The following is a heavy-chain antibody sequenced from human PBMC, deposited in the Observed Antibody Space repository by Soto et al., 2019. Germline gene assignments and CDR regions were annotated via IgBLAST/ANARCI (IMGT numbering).Heavy chain of an antibody. V-gene: IGHV3-9*01. Sequence: GGSLRLSCAASGFTFDDYAMHWVRQAPGKGLEWVSGISWNSGSIGYADSVKGRFTISRDNAKNSLYLQMNSLRAEDTALYYCAKDVDGSGSLDENAFDIWGQGTMVTVSS. J-gene: IGHJ3*02. CDR2: ISWNSGSI. D-gene: IGHD6-25*01. CDR3: AKDVDGSGSLDENAFDI. CDR1: GFTFDDYA.